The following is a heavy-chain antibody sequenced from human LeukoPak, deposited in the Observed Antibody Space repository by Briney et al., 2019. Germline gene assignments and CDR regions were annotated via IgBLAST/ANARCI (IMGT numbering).Heavy chain of an antibody. CDR3: ARALGYSSSWYDY. CDR2: IYYSGST. CDR1: GGSISSSSYY. V-gene: IGHV4-39*01. J-gene: IGHJ4*02. D-gene: IGHD6-13*01. Sequence: SETLSLTCTVSGGSISSSSYYWGWIRQPPGKGLEWIGSIYYSGSTYYNPSLKSRVTISVDTSKNQFSLKLSSVTPEDTAVYYCARALGYSSSWYDYWGQGTLVTVSS.